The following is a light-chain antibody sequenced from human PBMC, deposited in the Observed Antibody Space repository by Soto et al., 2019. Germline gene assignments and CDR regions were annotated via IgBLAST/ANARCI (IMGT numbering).Light chain of an antibody. CDR1: RSDIGGYNF. CDR2: EVY. CDR3: SSHGGSNNPDA. V-gene: IGLV2-8*01. Sequence: QSALTQPPSASGSPGQSVTISCTGTRSDIGGYNFVSWYQQHPGKAPKLIIFEVYKRPSGVPDRFSGSKSGNTASLTVSGLQAEDEADYYCSSHGGSNNPDAFGTGTKVTVL. J-gene: IGLJ1*01.